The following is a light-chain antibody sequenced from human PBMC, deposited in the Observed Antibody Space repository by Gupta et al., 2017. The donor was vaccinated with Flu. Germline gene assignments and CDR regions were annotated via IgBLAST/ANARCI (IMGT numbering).Light chain of an antibody. Sequence: EIVLMQSPATLSLSPGERATLSCRASQTVSSNYLAWYQQKPGQAPRLLIYGASSRATGIPDRFSGSGSGTDFTLTSHGLETEDFEAYESQDYGNNLFGGGTKVEIE. J-gene: IGKJ4*01. V-gene: IGKV3-20*01. CDR3: QDYGNNL. CDR1: QTVSSNY. CDR2: GAS.